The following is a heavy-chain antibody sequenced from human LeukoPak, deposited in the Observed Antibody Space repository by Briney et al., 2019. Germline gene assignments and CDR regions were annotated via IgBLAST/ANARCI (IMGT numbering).Heavy chain of an antibody. CDR2: IIPILGIA. Sequence: GASVKVSCKASGGTFSSYAISWVRQAPGQGLEWMGRIIPILGIANYAQKFQGRVTITADKSTSTAYMELSSLRSEDTAVYYCARQGLVIGEFLDYWGQGTLVTVSS. V-gene: IGHV1-69*04. CDR1: GGTFSSYA. CDR3: ARQGLVIGEFLDY. D-gene: IGHD3-10*01. J-gene: IGHJ4*02.